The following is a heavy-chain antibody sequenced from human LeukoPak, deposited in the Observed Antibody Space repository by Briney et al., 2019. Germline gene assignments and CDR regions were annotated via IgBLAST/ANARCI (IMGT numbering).Heavy chain of an antibody. CDR3: ATEEVVVAADDY. J-gene: IGHJ4*02. Sequence: PGRSLRLSCAASGFTFSSYAMHWVRQAPGKGLEWVAVISYDGSNKYYADSVKGRFTISRDNSKNTLYLQMNSLRAEDTAVYYCATEEVVVAADDYWGQGTLVTVSS. CDR2: ISYDGSNK. D-gene: IGHD2-15*01. V-gene: IGHV3-30*04. CDR1: GFTFSSYA.